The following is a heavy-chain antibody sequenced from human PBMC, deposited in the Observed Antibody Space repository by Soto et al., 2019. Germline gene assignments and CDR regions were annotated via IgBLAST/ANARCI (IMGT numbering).Heavy chain of an antibody. V-gene: IGHV4-30-4*01. CDR3: ARAHYGSGSMPFDY. CDR1: GGSISSGDYY. J-gene: IGHJ4*02. D-gene: IGHD3-10*01. CDR2: IYYSGST. Sequence: SETLSLTCTVSGGSISSGDYYWSWIRQPPGKGLEWIGYIYYSGSTYYNPSLKSRVTISVDTSKNQFSLKLSSVTAADTAVYYCARAHYGSGSMPFDYWGQGTLVTVSS.